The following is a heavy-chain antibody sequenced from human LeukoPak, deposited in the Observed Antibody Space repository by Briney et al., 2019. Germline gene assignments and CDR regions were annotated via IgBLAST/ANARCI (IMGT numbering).Heavy chain of an antibody. V-gene: IGHV3-23*01. J-gene: IGHJ3*02. CDR3: AKSSGRYSYVARFDAFDI. CDR2: ISGSGGST. D-gene: IGHD5-18*01. CDR1: GFTFSSYA. Sequence: GGSLRLSCAASGFTFSSYAMSWVRQAPGKGLEWVSSISGSGGSTYYADSVKGRFTISRDNSKNTLYLQMNSLRAEDTAVYYCAKSSGRYSYVARFDAFDIWGQGTMVTVSS.